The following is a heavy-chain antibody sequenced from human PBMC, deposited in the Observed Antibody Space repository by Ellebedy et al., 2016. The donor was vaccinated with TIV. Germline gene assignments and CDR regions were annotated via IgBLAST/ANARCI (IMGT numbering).Heavy chain of an antibody. D-gene: IGHD1-26*01. CDR2: ISYSGST. J-gene: IGHJ4*02. V-gene: IGHV4-59*01. CDR3: ARSTFGRVGATFGY. Sequence: SETLSLXXTVSGDSITEFYWNWIRQPPGQGLEWIGSISYSGSTNYNPSLRSRVTLSLDTSKNHFSLELNSVTAANTAVYYCARSTFGRVGATFGYWGQGTLGIVSS. CDR1: GDSITEFY.